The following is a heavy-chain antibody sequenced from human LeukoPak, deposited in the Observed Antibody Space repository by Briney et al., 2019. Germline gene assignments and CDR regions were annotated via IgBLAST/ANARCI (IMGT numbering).Heavy chain of an antibody. Sequence: SETLSLTCAVYGGSFSGYYWSWIPQPPGKGLEWIGEINHSGSTNYNPSLKSRVTISVDTSKNQFSLKLSSVTAADTAVYYCARARGGNNWFDPWGQGTLVTVSS. CDR3: ARARGGNNWFDP. D-gene: IGHD3-16*01. J-gene: IGHJ5*02. V-gene: IGHV4-34*01. CDR2: INHSGST. CDR1: GGSFSGYY.